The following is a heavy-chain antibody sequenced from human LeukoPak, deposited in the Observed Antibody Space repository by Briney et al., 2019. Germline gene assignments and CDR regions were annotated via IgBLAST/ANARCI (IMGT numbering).Heavy chain of an antibody. CDR3: ARFCCSSTTSDY. J-gene: IGHJ4*02. CDR1: GGSISSSSYY. CDR2: IYYSGST. V-gene: IGHV4-39*07. Sequence: SETLSLTCTVSGGSISSSSYYWGWIRQPPGKGLEWIGSIYYSGSTYYNPSLKSRVTISVDTSKNQFSLKLSSVTAADTAVYYCARFCCSSTTSDYWGQGTLVTVSS. D-gene: IGHD2-2*01.